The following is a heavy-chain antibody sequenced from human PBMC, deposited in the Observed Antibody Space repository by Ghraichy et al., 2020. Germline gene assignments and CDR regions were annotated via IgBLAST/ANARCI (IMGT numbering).Heavy chain of an antibody. CDR2: ISHSSTYK. V-gene: IGHV3-11*05. D-gene: IGHD3-3*01. CDR3: ARDYFEDDSGHYWWWADF. CDR1: GFTFNDFY. J-gene: IGHJ4*02. Sequence: GESLNISCAASGFTFNDFYMSWFRQAPGKGLEWIAYISHSSTYKNYADSVKGRFTVSRDNFRDILYLQMDGLRAEDTAVYYCARDYFEDDSGHYWWWADFWGQGALVTVSS.